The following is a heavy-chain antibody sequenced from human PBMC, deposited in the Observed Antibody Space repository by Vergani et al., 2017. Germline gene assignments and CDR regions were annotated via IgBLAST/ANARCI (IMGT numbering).Heavy chain of an antibody. D-gene: IGHD3-10*01. J-gene: IGHJ3*02. CDR3: ASLWFGPYDALDI. Sequence: EVQLVQSGAEVKKPGESLRLSCKGSGYSFTSYWISWVRQMPGKGLEWMGRIDPSDSYTNYSPSFQGHVNITADKSISTAYLQWSSLKASDTAMYYCASLWFGPYDALDIWGQGTMVTVSS. CDR1: GYSFTSYW. V-gene: IGHV5-10-1*03. CDR2: IDPSDSYT.